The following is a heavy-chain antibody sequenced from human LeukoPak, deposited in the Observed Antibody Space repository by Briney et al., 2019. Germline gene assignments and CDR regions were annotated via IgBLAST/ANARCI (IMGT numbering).Heavy chain of an antibody. CDR3: AKSDDWQHLGDS. V-gene: IGHV3-43*01. CDR2: ISWNGGST. CDR1: GFTFAAYT. D-gene: IGHD2-21*01. Sequence: PGGSLRPSCAASGFTFAAYTMHWVRQRPGRGLEWVSLISWNGGSTSYTSSVKGRFTISRDNSKNSLYLQMDSLRTEDTAFYYCAKSDDWQHLGDSWGQGPLVTVSS. J-gene: IGHJ5*02.